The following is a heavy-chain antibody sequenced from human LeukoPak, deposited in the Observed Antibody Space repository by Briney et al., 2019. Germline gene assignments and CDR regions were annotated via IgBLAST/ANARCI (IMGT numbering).Heavy chain of an antibody. CDR1: GGSFSGYY. D-gene: IGHD3-22*01. Sequence: SSETLSLTCAVYGGSFSGYYWSWIRQPPGKGLEWIGEINHSGSTNYNPSLESRVTISVDTSKNQFSLKLSSVTAADTAVYYCATIYDSSGYYHYWGQGTLVTVSS. CDR2: INHSGST. V-gene: IGHV4-34*01. J-gene: IGHJ4*02. CDR3: ATIYDSSGYYHY.